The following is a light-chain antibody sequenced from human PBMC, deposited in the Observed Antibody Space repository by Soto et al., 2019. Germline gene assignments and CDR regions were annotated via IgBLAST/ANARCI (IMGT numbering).Light chain of an antibody. V-gene: IGKV1-27*01. Sequence: DIQMTQSPSSLSASVGDRIPITCRASQNISNDLAWYQQKPGRVPQLLMYGVSILQSGGPSRFSGSGSGTDVTLTISSLLPDDFATFYCQQYNSYSPWTFGQGTKVEIK. CDR1: QNISND. CDR2: GVS. CDR3: QQYNSYSPWT. J-gene: IGKJ1*01.